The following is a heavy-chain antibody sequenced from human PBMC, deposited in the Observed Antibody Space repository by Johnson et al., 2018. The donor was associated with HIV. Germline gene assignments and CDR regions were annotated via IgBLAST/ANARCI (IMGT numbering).Heavy chain of an antibody. Sequence: MLLVESGGGLVQPGGSLRLSCAASGFSFSSYWMTWVRQAPGKGLEWVANINQDGRDRYYVASVQGRFTISRDNAKNSLYLQMNSLRAGDTAVYYCARWGTVTTDAFDIWGQGTMVTVSS. CDR2: INQDGRDR. CDR1: GFSFSSYW. V-gene: IGHV3-7*04. D-gene: IGHD4-17*01. CDR3: ARWGTVTTDAFDI. J-gene: IGHJ3*02.